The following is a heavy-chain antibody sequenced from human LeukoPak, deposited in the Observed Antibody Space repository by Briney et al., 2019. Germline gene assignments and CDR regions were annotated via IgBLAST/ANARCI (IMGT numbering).Heavy chain of an antibody. V-gene: IGHV3-9*01. CDR1: GFTFDDYA. J-gene: IGHJ3*02. CDR2: ISWNSGSI. D-gene: IGHD6-19*01. CDR3: AKGRLVGAFDI. Sequence: TGGSLRLSCAASGFTFDDYAMHWVRQAPGKGLEWVSGISWNSGSIGYADSVKGRFTISRDNAKNSLYLQMNSLRAEDTALYYCAKGRLVGAFDIWGQGTMVTVSS.